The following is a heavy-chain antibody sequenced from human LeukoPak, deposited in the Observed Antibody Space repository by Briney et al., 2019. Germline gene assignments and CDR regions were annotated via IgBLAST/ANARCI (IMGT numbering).Heavy chain of an antibody. CDR1: GFTFSSYA. J-gene: IGHJ4*02. CDR3: AKARYDSSGYYFDY. Sequence: GGSLRLSCAASGFTFSSYAMSWVRQAPGKGLEWVSGISGSGGSTYYADPVKGRFTIFRDNSKNTLYLQMNSLRAEDTAVYYCAKARYDSSGYYFDYWGQGTLVTVSS. V-gene: IGHV3-23*01. CDR2: ISGSGGST. D-gene: IGHD3-22*01.